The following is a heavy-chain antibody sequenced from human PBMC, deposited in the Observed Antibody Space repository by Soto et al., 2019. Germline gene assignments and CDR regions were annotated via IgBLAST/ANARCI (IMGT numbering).Heavy chain of an antibody. CDR2: IKQDGSEK. CDR1: GFTFSSYW. CDR3: ARDLTPAKDYYDSSGSKGYFDY. Sequence: GGSLRLSCAASGFTFSSYWMSWVRQAPRKGLEWVANIKQDGSEKYYVDSVKGRFTISRDNAKNSLYLQMNSLRAEDTAVYYCARDLTPAKDYYDSSGSKGYFDYWGQGTLVTVSS. V-gene: IGHV3-7*01. D-gene: IGHD3-22*01. J-gene: IGHJ4*02.